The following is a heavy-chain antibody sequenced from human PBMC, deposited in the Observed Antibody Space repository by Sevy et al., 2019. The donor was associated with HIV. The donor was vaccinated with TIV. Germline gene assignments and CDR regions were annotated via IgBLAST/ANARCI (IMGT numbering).Heavy chain of an antibody. Sequence: ATVKVSCKASGYTFTSYDINWVRQATRQGLERMGWMNPNSRNTGYAQKFQGRVTMTRNTSISTAYMELSSLRSEDTAVYYCGRWQRFLEWNRGRDYYYGMDVWGQGTTVTVSS. D-gene: IGHD3-3*01. CDR1: GYTFTSYD. CDR2: MNPNSRNT. V-gene: IGHV1-8*01. J-gene: IGHJ6*02. CDR3: GRWQRFLEWNRGRDYYYGMDV.